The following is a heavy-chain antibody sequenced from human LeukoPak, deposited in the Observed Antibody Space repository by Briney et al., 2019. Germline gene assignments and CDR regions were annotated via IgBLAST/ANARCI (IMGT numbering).Heavy chain of an antibody. CDR1: GNYW. CDR3: TRDLGGRSGY. Sequence: GGSLRLSCAASGNYWMHWVRQAPGKGLVWVSRIDEDGRITNYADSVNGRFSISRDNAKNTLYLQMNSLRNEDTALYYCTRDLGGRSGYWGQGTLVTVSA. CDR2: IDEDGRIT. J-gene: IGHJ4*02. D-gene: IGHD1-26*01. V-gene: IGHV3-74*01.